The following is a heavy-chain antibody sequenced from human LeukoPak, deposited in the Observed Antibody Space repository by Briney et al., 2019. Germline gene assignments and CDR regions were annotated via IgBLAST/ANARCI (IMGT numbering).Heavy chain of an antibody. J-gene: IGHJ4*02. CDR3: AKDLVTGSLDY. CDR2: ISGSGGST. V-gene: IGHV3-23*01. D-gene: IGHD3-10*01. CDR1: GFTFSNYN. Sequence: GGSLRPSCAASGFTFSNYNMNWVRQAPGKGLEWVSSISGSGGSTYYADSVKGRFTISRDNSKNTLYLQMNSLRAEDTAVYYCAKDLVTGSLDYWGQGTLVTVSS.